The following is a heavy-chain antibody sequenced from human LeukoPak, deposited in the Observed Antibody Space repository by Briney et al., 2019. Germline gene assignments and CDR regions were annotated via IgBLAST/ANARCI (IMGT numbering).Heavy chain of an antibody. D-gene: IGHD3-3*01. CDR2: MNPNSGNT. J-gene: IGHJ6*02. V-gene: IGHV1-8*01. CDR3: ARGAVGNFWSGYPSYYYGMDV. CDR1: GYTFTSYD. Sequence: ASVKVSCKASGYTFTSYDINWVRQATGQGLEWMGWMNPNSGNTGYAQKFQGRVTMTRNTSISTAYMELSSLRSGDTAVYYCARGAVGNFWSGYPSYYYGMDVWGQGTTVTVSS.